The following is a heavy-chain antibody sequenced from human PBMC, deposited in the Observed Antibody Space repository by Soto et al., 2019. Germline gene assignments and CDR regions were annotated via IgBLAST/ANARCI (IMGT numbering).Heavy chain of an antibody. Sequence: GGSLRLSCEASGFTFTSYAMHWVRQAPGKGLEWVAVISYDGINEYYADSVKGRFTISRDNSKNTLFLQMSSLRVEDTAVYYCARDRLRLGELSLIGYFDFWGQGTLVTVSS. V-gene: IGHV3-30*15. CDR3: ARDRLRLGELSLIGYFDF. J-gene: IGHJ4*02. D-gene: IGHD3-16*02. CDR1: GFTFTSYA. CDR2: ISYDGINE.